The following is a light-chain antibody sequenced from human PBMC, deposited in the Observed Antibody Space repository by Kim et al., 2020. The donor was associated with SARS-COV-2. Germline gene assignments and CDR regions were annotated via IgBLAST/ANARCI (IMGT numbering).Light chain of an antibody. V-gene: IGLV3-21*04. CDR2: YDS. Sequence: APRKTAWITCGGNNIGSKSVHWSQQKPGQAPVLVIYYDSDRPSGIPERFSGSNSGNTATLTISRVEAGDEADYYCQVWDSSSDHWVFGGGTQLTVL. CDR3: QVWDSSSDHWV. J-gene: IGLJ3*02. CDR1: NIGSKS.